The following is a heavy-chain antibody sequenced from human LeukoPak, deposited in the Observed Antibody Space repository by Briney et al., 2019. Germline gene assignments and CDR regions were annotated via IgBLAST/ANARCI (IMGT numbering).Heavy chain of an antibody. CDR3: ARAPVTSCRGVYCYPFDY. Sequence: SVKVSCKASGGTFSSYAISWVRQAPGQGLEWMGGIIPIFGTANYAQKFQGRVTITADKSTSTAYMELSSLRSEDTAVYYCARAPVTSCRGVYCYPFDYWGQGTLVTVSS. J-gene: IGHJ4*02. D-gene: IGHD2-15*01. V-gene: IGHV1-69*06. CDR2: IIPIFGTA. CDR1: GGTFSSYA.